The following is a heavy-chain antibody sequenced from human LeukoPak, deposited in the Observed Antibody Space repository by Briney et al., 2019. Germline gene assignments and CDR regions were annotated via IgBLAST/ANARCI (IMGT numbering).Heavy chain of an antibody. D-gene: IGHD2-15*01. CDR2: ISYDGSNK. CDR1: GFTFSSYA. V-gene: IGHV3-30-3*01. CDR3: ARDLLEYYFDY. Sequence: PGESLRLSCAASGFTFSSYAMHWVRQAPGKGLEWVAVISYDGSNKYYADSVKGRFTISRDNSKNTLYLQMNSLRAEDTAVYYCARDLLEYYFDYWGQGTLVTVSS. J-gene: IGHJ4*02.